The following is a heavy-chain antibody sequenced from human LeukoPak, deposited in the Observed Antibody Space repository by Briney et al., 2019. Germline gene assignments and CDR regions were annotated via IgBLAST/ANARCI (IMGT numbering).Heavy chain of an antibody. CDR2: INSDGSGT. CDR3: ARVAEGGSLDY. D-gene: IGHD1-14*01. V-gene: IGHV3-74*01. J-gene: IGHJ4*02. CDR1: GFTFSRYW. Sequence: GGSLRLSCAASGFTFSRYWMHWVRQAPGKGLVWVSRINSDGSGTSYADSVKGRFTISRDNAKNTLYLQMNSLRVEDTAVYYCARVAEGGSLDYWGQGTLVTVSS.